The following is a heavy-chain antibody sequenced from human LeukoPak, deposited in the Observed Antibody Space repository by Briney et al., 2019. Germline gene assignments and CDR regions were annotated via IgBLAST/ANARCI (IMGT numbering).Heavy chain of an antibody. CDR3: SSDLIN. Sequence: GGSLRLSCAASGFTVSSNYMSWVRQAPGKGLEWVSVIFGVDATSYADSVKGRFTISRDNSKNTLYLQMNSLTAEDSGVYFCSSDLINWGQGTLVTVSS. V-gene: IGHV3-53*01. CDR2: IFGVDAT. J-gene: IGHJ4*02. CDR1: GFTVSSNY.